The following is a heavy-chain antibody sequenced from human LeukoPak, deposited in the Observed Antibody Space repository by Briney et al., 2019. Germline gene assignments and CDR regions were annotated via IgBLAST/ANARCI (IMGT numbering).Heavy chain of an antibody. CDR3: ATTYYYDSSGYRYYYGMDV. Sequence: SETLSLTCTVSGGSISSYYWNWIRQPPGKGLEWIGEINHSGSTNYNPSLKSRVTISVDTSKNQFSLKLSSVTAADTAVYYCATTYYYDSSGYRYYYGMDVWGQGTTVTVSS. CDR1: GGSISSYY. V-gene: IGHV4-34*01. CDR2: INHSGST. J-gene: IGHJ6*02. D-gene: IGHD3-22*01.